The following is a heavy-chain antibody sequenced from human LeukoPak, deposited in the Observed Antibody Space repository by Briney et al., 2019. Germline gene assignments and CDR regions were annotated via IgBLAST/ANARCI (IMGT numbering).Heavy chain of an antibody. V-gene: IGHV3-30*04. Sequence: GGSLRLSCTASGFTFGDYAMSWFRQAPGKGLEWVAVISYDGSNKYYADSVKGRFTISRDNSKNTLYLQMNSLRAEDTAVYYCARGLSGYASSLGYWGQGTLVTVSA. CDR1: GFTFGDYA. CDR3: ARGLSGYASSLGY. J-gene: IGHJ4*02. D-gene: IGHD6-6*01. CDR2: ISYDGSNK.